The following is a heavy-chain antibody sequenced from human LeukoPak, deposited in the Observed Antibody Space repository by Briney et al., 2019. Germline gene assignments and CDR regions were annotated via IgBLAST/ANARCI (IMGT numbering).Heavy chain of an antibody. Sequence: GGSLRLSCAASGFTFSDYYMSWIRQAPGKGLEWVSYISSSGSTIYYADSVKGRFTISRDNAKNSLYLQMNSLRAEDTAVYYCARDRPCYDFWSGYPYNWFDPWGQGTLVTVSS. V-gene: IGHV3-11*04. CDR2: ISSSGSTI. CDR1: GFTFSDYY. CDR3: ARDRPCYDFWSGYPYNWFDP. J-gene: IGHJ5*02. D-gene: IGHD3-3*01.